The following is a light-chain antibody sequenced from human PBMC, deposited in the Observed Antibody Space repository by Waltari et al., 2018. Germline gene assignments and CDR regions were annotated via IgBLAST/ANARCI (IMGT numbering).Light chain of an antibody. J-gene: IGLJ1*01. CDR3: SSYAGNNIYV. V-gene: IGLV2-8*01. Sequence: QSVLTQPPSASGSPGQSVNISCTGTSSDVGGYNYVSWYQQHPGKAPKLMIFEVSKRPSGVPDRFSGSKSGNTASLTVSGLQAEDEADYYCSSYAGNNIYVFGAGTKVTVL. CDR1: SSDVGGYNY. CDR2: EVS.